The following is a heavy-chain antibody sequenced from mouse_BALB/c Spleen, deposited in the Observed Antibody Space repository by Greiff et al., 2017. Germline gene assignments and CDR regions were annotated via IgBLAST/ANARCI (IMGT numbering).Heavy chain of an antibody. D-gene: IGHD2-10*02. V-gene: IGHV1-80*01. Sequence: QVQLQQSGAELVRPGSSVKISCKASGYAFSSYWMNWVKQRPGQGLEWIGQIYPGDGDTNYNGKFKGKATLTADKSSSTAYMQLSSLTSEDSAVYFCARVGYGNYGFAYWGQGTLVTVSA. CDR2: IYPGDGDT. J-gene: IGHJ3*01. CDR3: ARVGYGNYGFAY. CDR1: GYAFSSYW.